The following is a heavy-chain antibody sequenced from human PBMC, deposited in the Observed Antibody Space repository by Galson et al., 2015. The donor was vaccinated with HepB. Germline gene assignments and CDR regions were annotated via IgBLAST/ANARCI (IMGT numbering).Heavy chain of an antibody. V-gene: IGHV1-69*01. J-gene: IGHJ4*02. Sequence: VKVSCKASGGTFSSYAISWVRQAPGQGLEWMGGIIPIFGTANYAQKFQGRVTITADESTSTAYVELSSLRSGDTAVYYCARVVGAGDSYYFDYWGQGTLVTVSS. D-gene: IGHD1-26*01. CDR2: IIPIFGTA. CDR3: ARVVGAGDSYYFDY. CDR1: GGTFSSYA.